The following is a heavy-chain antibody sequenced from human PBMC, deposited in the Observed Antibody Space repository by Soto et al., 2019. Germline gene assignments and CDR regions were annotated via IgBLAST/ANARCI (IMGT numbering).Heavy chain of an antibody. CDR1: GGTFSIYA. CDR2: IIPIFGTA. CDR3: AREYSSSYYFDY. D-gene: IGHD6-6*01. J-gene: IGHJ4*02. V-gene: IGHV1-69*13. Sequence: ASVKVSCKASGGTFSIYAISWVLQAPGQGLEWMGGIIPIFGTANYAQKFQGRVTITADESTSTAYMELSSLRSEDTAVYYCAREYSSSYYFDYWGQGTLVTVSS.